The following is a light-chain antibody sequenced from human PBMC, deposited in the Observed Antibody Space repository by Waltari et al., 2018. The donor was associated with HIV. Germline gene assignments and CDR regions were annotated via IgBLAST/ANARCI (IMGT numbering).Light chain of an antibody. CDR3: QVWHSGSDHWV. Sequence: SYVLTQPPSVSVAPGQTARVTCEGDRIESKSVNWYQQKPGQAPVLVVYDDSDRPSGIPERFSGSNSGNTATLTISRAEAGDEADFDCQVWHSGSDHWVFGGGTKLTVL. CDR2: DDS. CDR1: RIESKS. V-gene: IGLV3-21*02. J-gene: IGLJ3*02.